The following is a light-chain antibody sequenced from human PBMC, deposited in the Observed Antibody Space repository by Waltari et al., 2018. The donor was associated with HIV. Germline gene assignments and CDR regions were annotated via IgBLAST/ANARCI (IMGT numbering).Light chain of an antibody. Sequence: EIVMTQSPATLSVYPGERATLSCRASQSVSSTLAWYQQNTGPAPRLLIYGASTRATGIPARFSGSGSGTEFTLTISSLQSEDFAVYYCQQYNNWPPWTFGQGTKVEIK. CDR2: GAS. CDR3: QQYNNWPPWT. V-gene: IGKV3-15*01. J-gene: IGKJ1*01. CDR1: QSVSST.